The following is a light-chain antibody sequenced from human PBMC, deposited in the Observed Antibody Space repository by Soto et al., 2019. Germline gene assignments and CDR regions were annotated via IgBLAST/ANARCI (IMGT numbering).Light chain of an antibody. V-gene: IGKV1-39*01. Sequence: DIQMTQSPSSLSASVGDRVTITCRASQGLTTFLNWYQQRPGKAPGLLIHGVSNLQTGVPLRFSGSGSGTHFTLTISSLQPEDFATYYCQQSFSSPYTFGQGTKLEIK. CDR1: QGLTTF. CDR3: QQSFSSPYT. J-gene: IGKJ2*01. CDR2: GVS.